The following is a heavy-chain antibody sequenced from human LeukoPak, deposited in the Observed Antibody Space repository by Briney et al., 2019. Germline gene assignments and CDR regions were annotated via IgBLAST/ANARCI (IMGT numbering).Heavy chain of an antibody. CDR2: ISGDGGSA. V-gene: IGHV3-23*01. D-gene: IGHD3-22*01. J-gene: IGHJ4*02. Sequence: GGSLRLPCAASGFTFSSYAMSWVRQAPGKGLEWVSAISGDGGSAYYSDSVKGRFTISRDNSKNTLYLQMHSLRAEDTAVYYCAKMGYYESSDFFDYWGQGTLVTVSS. CDR3: AKMGYYESSDFFDY. CDR1: GFTFSSYA.